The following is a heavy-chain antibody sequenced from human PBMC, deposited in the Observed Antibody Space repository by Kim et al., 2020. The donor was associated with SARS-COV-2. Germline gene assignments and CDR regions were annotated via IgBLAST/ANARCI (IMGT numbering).Heavy chain of an antibody. CDR1: GGSFSGYY. J-gene: IGHJ5*02. Sequence: SETLSLTCAVYGGSFSGYYWSWIRQPPGKGLEWIGEINHSGSTNYNPSLKSRVTISVDTSKNQFSLKLSSVTAADTAVYYCARGRITMVRGVKNWFDPWGQGTLVTVSS. V-gene: IGHV4-34*01. CDR2: INHSGST. D-gene: IGHD3-10*01. CDR3: ARGRITMVRGVKNWFDP.